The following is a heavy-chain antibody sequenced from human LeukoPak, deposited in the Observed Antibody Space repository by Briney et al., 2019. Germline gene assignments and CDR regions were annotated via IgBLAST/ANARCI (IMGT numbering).Heavy chain of an antibody. CDR2: ISGSGGST. Sequence: GGSLRLSCAASGFTFSSYAMSWVRQAPGKGLEWVSAISGSGGSTYYADSVKGRFTISRGNSKNTLYLQMNSLRAEDTAVYYCAKYRHQYDSSGLPDYWGQGTLVTVSS. CDR3: AKYRHQYDSSGLPDY. J-gene: IGHJ4*02. V-gene: IGHV3-23*01. CDR1: GFTFSSYA. D-gene: IGHD3-22*01.